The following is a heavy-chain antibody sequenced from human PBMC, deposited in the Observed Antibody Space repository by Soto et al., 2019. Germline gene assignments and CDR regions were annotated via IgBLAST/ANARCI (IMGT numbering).Heavy chain of an antibody. CDR3: ARGGDSSSQDYYYYGMDV. CDR1: GFTFSTYA. J-gene: IGHJ6*02. D-gene: IGHD6-6*01. Sequence: QVQLVESGGGVGQPGRSLRLSCAASGFTFSTYAFHWVRQAPGKGLEWVAFISYDANIKYYADSVKGRFTISRDNSKNTLYLRMNSLRREDTAVYYCARGGDSSSQDYYYYGMDVWGQGTTVTVSS. V-gene: IGHV3-30-3*01. CDR2: ISYDANIK.